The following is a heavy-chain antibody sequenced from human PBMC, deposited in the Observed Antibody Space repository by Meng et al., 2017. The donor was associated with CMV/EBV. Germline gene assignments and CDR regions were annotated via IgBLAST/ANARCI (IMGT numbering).Heavy chain of an antibody. Sequence: GESLKISCKGSGYSFTSYWIGWVRQMPGKGLEWMGIIYPGDSDPRYSPSFQGQVTISADKSISTAYLQWSSLKASDTAMYYCARPIAAAGNDYYGMDVWGQGTTVTVSS. CDR1: GYSFTSYW. J-gene: IGHJ6*02. CDR2: IYPGDSDP. D-gene: IGHD6-13*01. V-gene: IGHV5-51*01. CDR3: ARPIAAAGNDYYGMDV.